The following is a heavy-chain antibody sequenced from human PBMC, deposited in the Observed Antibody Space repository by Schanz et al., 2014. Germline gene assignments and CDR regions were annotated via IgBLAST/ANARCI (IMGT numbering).Heavy chain of an antibody. J-gene: IGHJ3*02. Sequence: QVQLVQSGAEVKKLGASVKVSCKASGYTFTDYSMHWVRQAPGQGLEWRGGINPNSGGTNYAQKFQGRVTMTRNTSITTASMEMRRLISDDTAVYYCAREMLDIVATMDDDAFDIWGQGTMVTVSS. CDR3: AREMLDIVATMDDDAFDI. V-gene: IGHV1-2*02. CDR1: GYTFTDYS. D-gene: IGHD5-12*01. CDR2: INPNSGGT.